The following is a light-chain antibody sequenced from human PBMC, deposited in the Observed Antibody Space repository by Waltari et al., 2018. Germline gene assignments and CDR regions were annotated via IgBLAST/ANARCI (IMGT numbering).Light chain of an antibody. J-gene: IGLJ7*01. CDR2: ENT. CDR3: GTWDSSLSGAV. CDR1: SSNIGNNY. Sequence: QSVLTQPPSVSAAPGQRVTISCSGGSSNIGNNYVSWYRQFPGTAPKLLIYENTERPSAIPVRFSVSKSGTSATLDITGLQAGDEADYCCGTWDSSLSGAVFGGGTHLTVL. V-gene: IGLV1-51*02.